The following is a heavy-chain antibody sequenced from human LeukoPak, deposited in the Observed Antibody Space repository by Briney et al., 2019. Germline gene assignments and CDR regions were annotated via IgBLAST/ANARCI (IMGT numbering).Heavy chain of an antibody. CDR1: GFTFSSYA. CDR3: ARVGAAAVFY. J-gene: IGHJ4*02. V-gene: IGHV3-30-3*01. CDR2: ISYDGSNK. D-gene: IGHD6-13*01. Sequence: TGGSLRLSCAASGFTFSSYAMHWVRQAPGKGLEWVAVISYDGSNKYYADSVKGRFTISRDNSKNTLYLQMNSLRGEDTAVYYCARVGAAAVFYWGQGTLVTVSS.